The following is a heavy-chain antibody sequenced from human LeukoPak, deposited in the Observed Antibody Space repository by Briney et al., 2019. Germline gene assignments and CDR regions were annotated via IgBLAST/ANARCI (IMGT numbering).Heavy chain of an antibody. J-gene: IGHJ4*02. CDR3: ARYRPTYYYDSSGYSGSGPYFDY. V-gene: IGHV1-69*05. Sequence: GSSVKVSCKASGGTFSSYAISWVRQAPGQRLEWMGGIIPIFGTANYAQKFQGRVTITTDESTSTAYMELSSLRSEDTAVYYCARYRPTYYYDSSGYSGSGPYFDYWGQGTLVTVSS. CDR2: IIPIFGTA. CDR1: GGTFSSYA. D-gene: IGHD3-22*01.